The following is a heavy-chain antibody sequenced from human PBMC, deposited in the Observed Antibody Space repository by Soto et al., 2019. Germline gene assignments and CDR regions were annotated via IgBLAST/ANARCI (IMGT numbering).Heavy chain of an antibody. CDR3: ARSYRSGSYIYGMDV. CDR1: GFSLSTSGMC. V-gene: IGHV2-70*01. Sequence: SGPTLVNPTQTLTLTCTFSGFSLSTSGMCVSWIRQPPGKALEWLALIDWDDDKYYSTSLKTRLTISKDTSKNQVVLTMTNMDPVDTATYYCARSYRSGSYIYGMDVWGQGTTVTVSS. D-gene: IGHD3-10*01. CDR2: IDWDDDK. J-gene: IGHJ6*02.